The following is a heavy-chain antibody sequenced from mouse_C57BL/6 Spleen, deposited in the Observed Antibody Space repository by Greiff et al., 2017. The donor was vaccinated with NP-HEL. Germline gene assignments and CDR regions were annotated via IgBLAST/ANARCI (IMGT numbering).Heavy chain of an antibody. Sequence: EVMLVESGGGLVKPGGSLKLSCAASGFTFSSYAMSWVRQTPEKRLEWVATISDGGSYTYYPDNVKGRFTISRDNAKNNLYLQMSHLKSEDTAMYYCARGNYAGAMDYWGQGTSVTVSS. CDR2: ISDGGSYT. V-gene: IGHV5-4*03. CDR1: GFTFSSYA. D-gene: IGHD1-1*02. J-gene: IGHJ4*01. CDR3: ARGNYAGAMDY.